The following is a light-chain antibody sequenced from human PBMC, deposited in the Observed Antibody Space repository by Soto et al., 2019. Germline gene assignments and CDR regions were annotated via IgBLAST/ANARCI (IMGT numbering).Light chain of an antibody. J-gene: IGKJ4*01. CDR3: QQYNNWPRAT. V-gene: IGKV3D-15*01. Sequence: EIVLTQSPGTLSLSPGERVTLSCRASQSVPRHLAWYQQRPGLAPRLLIYDSSSRATGIPDRFSGSGSGTEFNPTISSLQSEDFGVYYCQQYNNWPRATFGGGTKVDIK. CDR1: QSVPRH. CDR2: DSS.